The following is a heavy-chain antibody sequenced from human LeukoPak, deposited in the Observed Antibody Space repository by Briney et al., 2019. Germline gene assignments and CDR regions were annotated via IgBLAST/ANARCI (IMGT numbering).Heavy chain of an antibody. CDR1: GFTFSSYS. CDR2: ISSSSTI. D-gene: IGHD3-22*01. J-gene: IGHJ6*02. Sequence: GGSLRLSCAASGFTFSSYSMNWVRQAPGKGLEWVSYISSSSTIYYADSVKGRFTISRDNVKNVLYLQMNSLRPEDTALYYCAKDLSSAITSALVLDVWGQGTTVIVS. V-gene: IGHV3-48*04. CDR3: AKDLSSAITSALVLDV.